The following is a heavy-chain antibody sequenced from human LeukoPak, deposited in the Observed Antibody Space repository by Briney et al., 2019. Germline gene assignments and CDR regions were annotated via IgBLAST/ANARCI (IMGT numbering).Heavy chain of an antibody. CDR2: IMQDGGEK. D-gene: IGHD3-10*01. CDR3: AREVPYGSGSYEAN. J-gene: IGHJ4*02. CDR1: GFTFSSYR. V-gene: IGHV3-7*03. Sequence: GGSLRLSCAASGFTFSSYRMSWVRQAPGKGLEWVGDIMQDGGEKYYVESVKGRFTISRDNAKKSLHLQMNSLRAEDTAVYYCAREVPYGSGSYEANWGQGTLVTVSS.